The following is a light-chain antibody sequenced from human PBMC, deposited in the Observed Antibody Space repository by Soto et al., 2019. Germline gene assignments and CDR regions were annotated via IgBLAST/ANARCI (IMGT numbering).Light chain of an antibody. V-gene: IGKV3-15*01. J-gene: IGKJ1*01. CDR1: HSVSSN. CDR3: QQYNNWPGT. Sequence: EIVMTQSPATLSVSPGERATLSCRASHSVSSNLAWYQQKPGQAPRPLIYGASTRATGIPSRFSGSGSGTEFTLTISSLQSEDFAVYYCQQYNNWPGTFGQGTKVEIK. CDR2: GAS.